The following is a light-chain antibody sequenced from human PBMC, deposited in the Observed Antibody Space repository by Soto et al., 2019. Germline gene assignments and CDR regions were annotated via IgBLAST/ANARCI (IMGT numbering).Light chain of an antibody. CDR2: FDS. V-gene: IGLV3-21*01. Sequence: SYELTQPPSVSVAPGQTASVTCGGSNIGSQSVHWYQQKSGQAQVLVINFDSDRPSGIPERFSGSKSGNTATLTISTVEAGDEADYYCRVWESSSDHVVFGGGTKLTVL. CDR3: RVWESSSDHVV. J-gene: IGLJ2*01. CDR1: NIGSQS.